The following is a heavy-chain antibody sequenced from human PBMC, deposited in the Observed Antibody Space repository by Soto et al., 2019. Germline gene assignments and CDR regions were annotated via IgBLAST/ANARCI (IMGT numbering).Heavy chain of an antibody. V-gene: IGHV1-3*05. Sequence: QVQLVQSGAEEMKPGASVKVSCKASGYTLTRYSRHWVRQAPGQRLEWMGWINAGNGNTKFSQKFQGRVTITRDTSASTAYMELRGLRSEDTAVYYCAVLGTYYFDNSDNYFDFWGQGTLVTVSS. CDR2: INAGNGNT. D-gene: IGHD3-22*01. CDR1: GYTLTRYS. J-gene: IGHJ4*02. CDR3: AVLGTYYFDNSDNYFDF.